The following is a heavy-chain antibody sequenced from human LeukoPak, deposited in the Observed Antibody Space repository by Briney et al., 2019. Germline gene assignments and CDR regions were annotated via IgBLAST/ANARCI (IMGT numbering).Heavy chain of an antibody. V-gene: IGHV4-61*02. CDR3: ARVEQLAQQYYYYYMDV. CDR1: GGSISSGSYY. D-gene: IGHD6-13*01. CDR2: IYTSGST. Sequence: SETLSLTCTVSGGSISSGSYYWSWIRQPAGKGLEWIGRIYTSGSTNYNPSLKSRVTISVDTSKNQFSLKLSSVTAADTAVYYCARVEQLAQQYYYYYMDVWGKGTTVTVSS. J-gene: IGHJ6*03.